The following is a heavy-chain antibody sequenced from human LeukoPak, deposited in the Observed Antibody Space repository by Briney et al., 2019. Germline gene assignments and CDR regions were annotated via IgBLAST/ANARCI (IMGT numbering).Heavy chain of an antibody. CDR3: ARHSVGVALPLFDH. V-gene: IGHV4-59*08. CDR1: GASISSYY. Sequence: PSETLSLTCTVSGASISSYYWSWIRQPPGKGLEWIGYIYYSGSTNYNPSLKSRVTISVDTSKNQFSLILSSVTAADTAVYYCARHSVGVALPLFDHWGQGNPVTVSS. D-gene: IGHD1-26*01. CDR2: IYYSGST. J-gene: IGHJ4*02.